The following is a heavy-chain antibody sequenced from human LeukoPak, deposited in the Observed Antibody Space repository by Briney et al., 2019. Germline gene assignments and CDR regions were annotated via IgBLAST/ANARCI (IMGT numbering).Heavy chain of an antibody. J-gene: IGHJ4*02. CDR3: ARGYDILTGYLGY. CDR2: IYYSGST. V-gene: IGHV4-59*01. D-gene: IGHD3-9*01. Sequence: PSETLSLTCTVSGGSISSYYWSWIRQPPGKGLEWIGYIYYSGSTNYNPSLKSRVTISVDTSKNQFSLKLSSVTAADTAVYYCARGYDILTGYLGYWGQGTLVTVSS. CDR1: GGSISSYY.